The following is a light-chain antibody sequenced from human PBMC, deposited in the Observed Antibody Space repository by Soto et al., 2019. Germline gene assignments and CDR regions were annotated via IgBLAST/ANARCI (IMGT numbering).Light chain of an antibody. CDR1: QSVASN. CDR3: QQCNSWPLT. Sequence: ETVMTQSPATLSVSPGERATLSCRASQSVASNLAWYQQKPGQAPRLLIYGASTRATGIPARFSGSGSGTEFTLTISSLQSEDFAVYYCQQCNSWPLTFGGGTTVDIK. J-gene: IGKJ4*01. CDR2: GAS. V-gene: IGKV3-15*01.